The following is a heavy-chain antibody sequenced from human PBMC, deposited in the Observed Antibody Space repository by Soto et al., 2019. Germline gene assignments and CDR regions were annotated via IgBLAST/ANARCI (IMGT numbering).Heavy chain of an antibody. V-gene: IGHV4-59*12. CDR2: IYYSGST. D-gene: IGHD5-12*01. CDR1: GGSISSYY. J-gene: IGHJ4*02. Sequence: TSETLSLTCTVSGGSISSYYWSWIRQPPGKGLEWIGYIYYSGSTYYNPSLKSRVTISVDTSKNQFSLKLSSVTAADTAVYYCARDVRRAGGYDLFDYWGQGTLVTVSS. CDR3: ARDVRRAGGYDLFDY.